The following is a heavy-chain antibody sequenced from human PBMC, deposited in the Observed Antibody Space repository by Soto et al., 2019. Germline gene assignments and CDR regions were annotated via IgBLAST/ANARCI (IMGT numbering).Heavy chain of an antibody. D-gene: IGHD3-3*01. J-gene: IGHJ6*03. CDR3: ARAESARFTSFGVVISQGGYYYYVDV. Sequence: ASVKVSCKASGYTFTSYDINWVRQATGQGLERMGWMNPNSGNTGYAQKFQGRVTMNRNTSIRTAYMELSSLRSEDTAVYYCARAESARFTSFGVVISQGGYYYYVDVWGKGTTVTVSS. CDR2: MNPNSGNT. V-gene: IGHV1-8*01. CDR1: GYTFTSYD.